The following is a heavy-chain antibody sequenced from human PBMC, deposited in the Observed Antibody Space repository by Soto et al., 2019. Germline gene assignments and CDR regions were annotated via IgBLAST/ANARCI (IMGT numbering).Heavy chain of an antibody. D-gene: IGHD2-21*02. CDR3: ARDRGLLAFDY. CDR1: GFAFSSYS. Sequence: EVQLVESGGGLVKPGGSLRLSCAASGFAFSSYSMNWVRQAPGKGLEWVSSISSSSSYIYYADSVKGRFTISRDNAKNSLYLQMNSLRAEDTAVYYCARDRGLLAFDYWGQGTLVTVSS. CDR2: ISSSSSYI. V-gene: IGHV3-21*01. J-gene: IGHJ4*02.